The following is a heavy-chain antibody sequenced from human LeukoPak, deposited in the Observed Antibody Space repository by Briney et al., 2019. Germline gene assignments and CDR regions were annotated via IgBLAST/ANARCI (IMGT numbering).Heavy chain of an antibody. V-gene: IGHV3-30*18. CDR3: AKEMIRGVRLLDP. Sequence: PGGSLRLSCAASGFTFSSYGMHWVRQAPGKGLEWVALISYDGSNKYYADSVKGRFTISRDNSKNTLYLQVNSLRAEDTAVYYCAKEMIRGVRLLDPWGQGTLVTVSS. CDR2: ISYDGSNK. CDR1: GFTFSSYG. J-gene: IGHJ5*02. D-gene: IGHD3-10*01.